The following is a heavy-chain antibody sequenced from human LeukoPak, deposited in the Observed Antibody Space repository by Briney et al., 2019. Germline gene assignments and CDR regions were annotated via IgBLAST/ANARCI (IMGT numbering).Heavy chain of an antibody. V-gene: IGHV3-48*03. J-gene: IGHJ4*02. CDR2: ISGSGKNI. D-gene: IGHD3-22*01. CDR3: ARGTYYYDSSGYPYFDY. Sequence: PGGSLRLSCAASGFTFSNYEMNWVRQAPGKGLEWVSYISGSGKNIYYADSVKGRFTISRDNAKNSLYLQMNSLRAEDTALYYCARGTYYYDSSGYPYFDYWGQGTLVTVSS. CDR1: GFTFSNYE.